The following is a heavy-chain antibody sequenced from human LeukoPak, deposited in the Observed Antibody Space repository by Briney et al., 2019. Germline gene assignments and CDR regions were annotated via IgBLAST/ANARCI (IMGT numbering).Heavy chain of an antibody. Sequence: ASVKVSCKASGYTFTSYDINWVRQATGQGLEWMGWMNPNSGNTGYAQKFQGRVTMTRNTSISTAYMGLSSLRSEDTAVYYCARGPVWYQLRNEGSGGYYYYYMDVWGKGTTVTVSS. V-gene: IGHV1-8*01. D-gene: IGHD2-2*01. CDR2: MNPNSGNT. CDR1: GYTFTSYD. CDR3: ARGPVWYQLRNEGSGGYYYYYMDV. J-gene: IGHJ6*03.